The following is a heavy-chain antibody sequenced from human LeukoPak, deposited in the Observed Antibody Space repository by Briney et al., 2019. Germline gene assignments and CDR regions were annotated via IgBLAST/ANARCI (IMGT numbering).Heavy chain of an antibody. CDR1: GGSISSYY. CDR3: ARHVGARFDY. Sequence: SETLSLTCTVSGGSISSYYWSWIRQPPGKGLEWIGYIYYSGSTNYNPSLKSRVTISVDTSKNQFSLKLSFVTAADTAVYYCARHVGARFDYRGQGTLVTVPS. CDR2: IYYSGST. V-gene: IGHV4-59*08. J-gene: IGHJ4*02. D-gene: IGHD1-26*01.